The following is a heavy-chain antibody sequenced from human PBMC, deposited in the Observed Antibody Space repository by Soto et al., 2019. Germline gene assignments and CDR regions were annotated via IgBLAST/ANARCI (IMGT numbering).Heavy chain of an antibody. CDR3: ARTAGTGLLYWFDP. CDR2: IIPILGIA. V-gene: IGHV1-69*02. J-gene: IGHJ5*02. CDR1: GGTFSSYT. D-gene: IGHD6-19*01. Sequence: QVQLVQSGAEVKKPGSSVKVSCKASGGTFSSYTISWVRQAPGQGLEWMGRIIPILGIANYAQKFQGRVTSHADKSPSPAYMGLSSLRSEDTAVYYCARTAGTGLLYWFDPWGQGTLVTVSS.